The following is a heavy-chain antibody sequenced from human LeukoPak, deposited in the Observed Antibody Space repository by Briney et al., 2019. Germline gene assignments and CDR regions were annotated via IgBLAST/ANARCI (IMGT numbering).Heavy chain of an antibody. CDR2: INPSGGST. D-gene: IGHD3-10*01. CDR3: ARARGSGSYYGHDYYYYYYMDV. J-gene: IGHJ6*03. V-gene: IGHV1-46*01. CDR1: GYTFTDYY. Sequence: ASVKVSCKAPGYTFTDYYMHWVRQAPGQGLEWMGIINPSGGSTTYAQKFQGRVIMTGDTSTSTVYMELRSLRSEDTAVYYCARARGSGSYYGHDYYYYYYMDVWGQGTTVTVSS.